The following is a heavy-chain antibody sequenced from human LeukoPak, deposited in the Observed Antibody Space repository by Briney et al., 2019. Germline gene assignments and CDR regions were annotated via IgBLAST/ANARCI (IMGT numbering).Heavy chain of an antibody. CDR2: IRSKAYGGTT. CDR1: GFTFSDYY. D-gene: IGHD3-10*01. CDR3: SRADYYGSGSPISLDV. V-gene: IGHV3-49*04. J-gene: IGHJ6*04. Sequence: GGSLRLSCAASGFTFSDYYMSWVRQAPGKGLEWVGFIRSKAYGGTTEYAASVKGRFTISRDDSKSIAYLQMNSLKTEDTAVYYSSRADYYGSGSPISLDVWGKGTTVTVSS.